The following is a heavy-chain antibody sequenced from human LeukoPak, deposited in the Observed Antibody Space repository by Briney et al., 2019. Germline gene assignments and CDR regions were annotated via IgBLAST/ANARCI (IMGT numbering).Heavy chain of an antibody. D-gene: IGHD2-15*01. CDR3: ARHILGYCSGGSCYPGSNYYYYGMDV. J-gene: IGHJ6*02. Sequence: GESLKISCKGSGYSFTSYWIGWVRQMPGKGLEWMGIIYPGDSDTRYSPSFQGQVTISADKSISTAYLQWSSLKASDTAMYYCARHILGYCSGGSCYPGSNYYYYGMDVWGQGTTVTVSS. CDR2: IYPGDSDT. V-gene: IGHV5-51*01. CDR1: GYSFTSYW.